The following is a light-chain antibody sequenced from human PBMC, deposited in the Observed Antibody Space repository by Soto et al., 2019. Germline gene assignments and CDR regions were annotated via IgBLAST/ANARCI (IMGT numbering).Light chain of an antibody. Sequence: IVLTQSPGTLALSPLERATLXFPSSESVTDNQLAWYQRRPGQAPRLLIYAISTRAAGVPDRFSGSGSGTDFTLTIRSLQPEDFAMYYCQQYGSSRWTFAQGTKVDI. V-gene: IGKV3-20*01. CDR3: QQYGSSRWT. J-gene: IGKJ1*01. CDR1: ESVTDNQ. CDR2: AIS.